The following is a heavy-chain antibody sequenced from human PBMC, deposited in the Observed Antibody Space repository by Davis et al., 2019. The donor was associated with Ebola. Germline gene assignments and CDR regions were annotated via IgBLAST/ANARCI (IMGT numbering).Heavy chain of an antibody. J-gene: IGHJ4*02. Sequence: MPGGSLRLSCTVSGGSTSSYYLSWIRQPPGKGLERFGHIYYSGSTNYNPSLKSRVTISVDTSTNQFSLKLSSVTAADTAVYYCARSGYSYGHKPIDHWGQGTLVAVSS. CDR3: ARSGYSYGHKPIDH. CDR1: GGSTSSYY. CDR2: IYYSGST. D-gene: IGHD5-18*01. V-gene: IGHV4-59*01.